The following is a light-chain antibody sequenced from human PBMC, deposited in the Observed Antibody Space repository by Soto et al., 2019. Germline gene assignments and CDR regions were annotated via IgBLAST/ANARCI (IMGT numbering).Light chain of an antibody. J-gene: IGLJ2*01. Sequence: QSVLTQPPSVSGAPGQRVTISCTGSSSNIGAGYDVQWYQQLPGTAPKLLIYGNYNRPSGVPDPFSGSKSGTSASLAITGRQADDDADYYCQSYDSSLRGVVFGGGTQLTVL. CDR2: GNY. V-gene: IGLV1-40*01. CDR3: QSYDSSLRGVV. CDR1: SSNIGAGYD.